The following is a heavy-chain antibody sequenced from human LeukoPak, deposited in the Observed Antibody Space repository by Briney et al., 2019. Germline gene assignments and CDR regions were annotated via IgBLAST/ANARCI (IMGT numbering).Heavy chain of an antibody. CDR3: ARDLRTMIAVVRPYYFDY. D-gene: IGHD3-22*01. CDR1: GYTFTSHG. J-gene: IGHJ4*02. CDR2: SSAHKTNT. V-gene: IGHV1-18*01. Sequence: ASVKVSCKASGYTFTSHGFSWVRQAPGQGLEWMGWSSAHKTNTNYAQKLQGRVTMTTDTSTSTDYMELRSLRSDDTAVYYCARDLRTMIAVVRPYYFDYWGQGTLVTVSS.